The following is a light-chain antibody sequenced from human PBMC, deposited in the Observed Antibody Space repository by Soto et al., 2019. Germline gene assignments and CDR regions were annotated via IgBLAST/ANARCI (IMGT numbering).Light chain of an antibody. CDR2: DAS. Sequence: DIQMTQPPSSVSASVGYSVTITCRASQGITKWLAWYQQKPGKAPKLLIYDASSLESGVPSRFSGSGSGTEFTLTISSLQPDDFEAYYCQQYNNSPPTFGQGTRLEIK. V-gene: IGKV1-5*01. CDR3: QQYNNSPPT. J-gene: IGKJ5*01. CDR1: QGITKW.